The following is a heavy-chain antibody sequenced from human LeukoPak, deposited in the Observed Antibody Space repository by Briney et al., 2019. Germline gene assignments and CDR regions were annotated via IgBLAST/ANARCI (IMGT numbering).Heavy chain of an antibody. CDR3: ARAVAAADSY. Sequence: PGGSLRLSCTASGFTISTYWMSWVRQAPGKGLEWVANMNRDGSKKYYVDSVKGRFTISRDNVKNSVYLQMNSLRAEDTAVYSCARAVAAADSYWGRGTLVTVSS. CDR1: GFTISTYW. CDR2: MNRDGSKK. V-gene: IGHV3-7*04. D-gene: IGHD6-13*01. J-gene: IGHJ4*02.